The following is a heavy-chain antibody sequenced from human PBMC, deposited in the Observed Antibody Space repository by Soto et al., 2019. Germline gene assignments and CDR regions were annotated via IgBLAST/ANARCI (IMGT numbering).Heavy chain of an antibody. CDR1: GYTFTSYG. CDR2: ISAYNGNT. Sequence: QVQLVQSGAEVKKPGASVKVSCKASGYTFTSYGISWVRQAPGQGLEWMGWISAYNGNTNYAQKLQGRVTMTTDTSTSTAYMELRSLRSDDTAVYYCARDQNWYTRYCSSTSCYIWFDPWGQGTLVTVSS. CDR3: ARDQNWYTRYCSSTSCYIWFDP. D-gene: IGHD2-2*02. J-gene: IGHJ5*02. V-gene: IGHV1-18*04.